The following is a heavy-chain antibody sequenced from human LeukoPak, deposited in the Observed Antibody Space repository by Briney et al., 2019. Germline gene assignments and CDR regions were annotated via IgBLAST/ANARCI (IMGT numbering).Heavy chain of an antibody. CDR2: INRSGSA. J-gene: IGHJ3*02. Sequence: SETLSLTCAGYGGSLSGYYWSWIRQPPGRGLEWIWEINRSGSANYNPSLKSRVTVSVDTSKNQFSLQLNSVTPEDTAVYYCTRDTLRVSGATLDAFDISGRGTMVTVSS. V-gene: IGHV4-34*01. CDR3: TRDTLRVSGATLDAFDI. CDR1: GGSLSGYY. D-gene: IGHD6-19*01.